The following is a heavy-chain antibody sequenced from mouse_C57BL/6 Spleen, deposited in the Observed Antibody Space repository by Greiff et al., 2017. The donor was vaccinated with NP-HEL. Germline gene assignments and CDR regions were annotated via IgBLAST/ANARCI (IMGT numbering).Heavy chain of an antibody. CDR3: ARRGYGSSSWFAY. CDR1: GYTFTSYW. CDR2: IYPSDSET. D-gene: IGHD1-1*01. J-gene: IGHJ3*01. V-gene: IGHV1-61*01. Sequence: QVQLQQPGAELVRPGSSVKLSCKASGYTFTSYWMDWVKQRPGQGLEWIGNIYPSDSETHYNQKFKDKATLTVDKSSSTAYMQLSSLTSEDSAVYYCARRGYGSSSWFAYWGQGTLVTVSA.